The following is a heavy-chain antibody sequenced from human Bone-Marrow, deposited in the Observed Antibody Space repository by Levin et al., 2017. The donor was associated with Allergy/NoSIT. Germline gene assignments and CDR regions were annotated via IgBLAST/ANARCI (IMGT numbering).Heavy chain of an antibody. CDR3: ARDDSDGGAFDY. CDR2: ISRDSRHI. J-gene: IGHJ4*02. CDR1: GFSFSDYN. Sequence: GESLKISCAASGFSFSDYNMNWVRQPPGKGLEWVSSISRDSRHIYYADSVQGRFTISRDNAKNSLSLQMDSLRANDTAVYFCARDDSDGGAFDYWGLGTLVTVSS. V-gene: IGHV3-21*01. D-gene: IGHD5-24*01.